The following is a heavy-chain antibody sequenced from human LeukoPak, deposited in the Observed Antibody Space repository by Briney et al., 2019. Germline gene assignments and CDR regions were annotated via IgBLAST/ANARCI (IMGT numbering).Heavy chain of an antibody. J-gene: IGHJ4*02. V-gene: IGHV1-69*05. CDR1: GGTFSSYA. D-gene: IGHD5-12*01. CDR2: IIPIFGTA. Sequence: SVKVSCKASGGTFSSYAMSWVRQAPGQGLEWMGGIIPIFGTANYAQKFQGRVTITTDESTNTAYMELSSLRSEDTAVYYCARWTIVATTYYFDYWGQGTLVTVSS. CDR3: ARWTIVATTYYFDY.